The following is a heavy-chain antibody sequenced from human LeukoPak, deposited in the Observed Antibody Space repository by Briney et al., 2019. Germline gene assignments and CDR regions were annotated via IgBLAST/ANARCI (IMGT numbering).Heavy chain of an antibody. CDR3: ARGNHYNSPDY. CDR2: INPISGAT. CDR1: GYTFTDFY. D-gene: IGHD3-10*01. V-gene: IGHV1-2*02. Sequence: ASVKVSCKASGYTFTDFYMCWVRQALGQGLEWMGWINPISGATNYAQKFQGRVTMTRDTSISTAYMELSRLGSDDTAMYYCARGNHYNSPDYWGQGALVTVSS. J-gene: IGHJ4*02.